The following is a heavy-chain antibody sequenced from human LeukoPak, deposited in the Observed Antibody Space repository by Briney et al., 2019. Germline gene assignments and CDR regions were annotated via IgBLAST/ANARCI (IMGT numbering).Heavy chain of an antibody. V-gene: IGHV3-30*18. CDR2: ISYDGSNK. J-gene: IGHJ6*02. D-gene: IGHD4-17*01. CDR1: GFTFSSYG. Sequence: GGSLRLSCAASGFTFSSYGMHWVRQAPGKGLEWVAVISYDGSNKYYADSVKGRFTISRDNSKNTLYLQMNSLRAEDTAVYYCAKVFPASPSYYYYGMDVGYGMDVWGQGTTVTISS. CDR3: AKVFPASPSYYYYGMDVGYGMDV.